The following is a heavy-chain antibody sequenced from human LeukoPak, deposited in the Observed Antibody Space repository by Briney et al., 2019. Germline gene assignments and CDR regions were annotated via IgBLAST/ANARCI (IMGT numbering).Heavy chain of an antibody. D-gene: IGHD4-17*01. CDR3: ANYGDYQYFDY. V-gene: IGHV3-30*02. Sequence: GTNKYYADSAKGRFTISRDNSKNTLYLQMNSLKTDDTAVYYCANYGDYQYFDYWGQGTPVTVSS. CDR2: GTNK. J-gene: IGHJ4*02.